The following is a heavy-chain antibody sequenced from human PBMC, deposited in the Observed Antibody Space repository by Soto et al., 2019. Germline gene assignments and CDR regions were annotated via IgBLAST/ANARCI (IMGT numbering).Heavy chain of an antibody. CDR1: GGTFSSYA. CDR3: ARVETAAGTDNLFDP. V-gene: IGHV1-69*13. J-gene: IGHJ5*02. Sequence: SVKVSCKASGGTFSSYAISWVRQAPGQGLEWMGGIIPIFGTANYAQKFQGRVTITADESTSTAYMELSSLRSEDTAVYYCARVETAAGTDNLFDPCGQGSLVVVSS. D-gene: IGHD6-13*01. CDR2: IIPIFGTA.